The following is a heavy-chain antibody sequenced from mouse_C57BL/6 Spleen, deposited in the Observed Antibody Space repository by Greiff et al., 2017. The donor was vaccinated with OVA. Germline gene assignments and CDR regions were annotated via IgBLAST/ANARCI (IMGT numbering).Heavy chain of an antibody. CDR2: IYPSDSET. CDR1: GYTFTSYW. Sequence: VQLQQSGAELVRPGSSVKLSCKASGYTFTSYWMDWVKQRPGQGLEWIGNIYPSDSETHYNQKFKDKATLTVDKSSSTAYMQLSSLTSEDSAVYYCARRDYGSRGFAYWGQGTLVTVSA. V-gene: IGHV1-61*01. D-gene: IGHD1-1*01. CDR3: ARRDYGSRGFAY. J-gene: IGHJ3*01.